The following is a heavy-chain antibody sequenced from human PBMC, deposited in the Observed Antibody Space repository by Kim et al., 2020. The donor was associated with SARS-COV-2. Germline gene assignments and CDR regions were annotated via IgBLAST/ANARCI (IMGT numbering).Heavy chain of an antibody. Sequence: SETLSLTCTVSGGSISSGGYYWSWIRQHPGKGLEWIGYIYYSGSTYYNPSLKSRVTISVDTSKNQFSLKLSSVTAADTAVYYCARMIAKAEYFQHWGQGTLVTVSS. CDR2: IYYSGST. V-gene: IGHV4-31*03. CDR3: ARMIAKAEYFQH. D-gene: IGHD2-21*01. CDR1: GGSISSGGYY. J-gene: IGHJ1*01.